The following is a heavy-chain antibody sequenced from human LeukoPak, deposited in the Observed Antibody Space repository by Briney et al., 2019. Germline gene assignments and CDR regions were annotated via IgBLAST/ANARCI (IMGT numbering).Heavy chain of an antibody. J-gene: IGHJ5*02. D-gene: IGHD2/OR15-2a*01. Sequence: HGESLKISCKGPEYDFANYWIGWVRQMPGRGLEWMGIVYPAGSIIHYSPSFQGQVTISVDRSVSTAYLQWTSLKASDSAMYFCARRGYFDTYLDPWGQGTLVTVSS. V-gene: IGHV5-51*01. CDR1: EYDFANYW. CDR2: VYPAGSII. CDR3: ARRGYFDTYLDP.